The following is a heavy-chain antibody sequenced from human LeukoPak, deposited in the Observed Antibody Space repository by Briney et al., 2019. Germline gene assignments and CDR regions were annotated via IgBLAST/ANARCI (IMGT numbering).Heavy chain of an antibody. J-gene: IGHJ4*02. CDR3: ARGSYGDFDY. CDR2: ISYTSSYI. D-gene: IGHD4-17*01. Sequence: GGSLRLSCAASGFTFSTYTMNWVRQAPGKGLEWVPSISYTSSYIYYADSVKGRFTISRDNAKNSLYLQMNSLRAEDTAVYYCARGSYGDFDYWGQGTLVTVSS. CDR1: GFTFSTYT. V-gene: IGHV3-21*01.